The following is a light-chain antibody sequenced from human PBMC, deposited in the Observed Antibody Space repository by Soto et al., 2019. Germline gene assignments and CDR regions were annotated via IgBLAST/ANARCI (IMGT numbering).Light chain of an antibody. CDR3: CSYAGSSMV. CDR1: SIDVGSYNL. CDR2: EGS. J-gene: IGLJ2*01. Sequence: QSALTQPASVSGSPGQSITTSCTGTSIDVGSYNLVSWYQQHPGKAPKLMIFEGSKRPSGVSNRFSGSKSGNTASLTISGLQAEDEADYYCCSYAGSSMVFGGGTKLTVL. V-gene: IGLV2-23*01.